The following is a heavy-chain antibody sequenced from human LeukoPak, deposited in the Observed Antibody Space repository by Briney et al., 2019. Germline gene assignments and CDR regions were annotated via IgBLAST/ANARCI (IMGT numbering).Heavy chain of an antibody. V-gene: IGHV4-59*08. D-gene: IGHD1-26*01. J-gene: IGHJ4*02. CDR3: ARRRGSYSIDY. CDR2: IYYSGST. CDR1: GGSISSYY. Sequence: MPSETLSLTCTVSGGSISSYYLSWIRQPPGKGLEWIGYIYYSGSTNYNPSLKSRVTISVDTSKNQFSLKLSSVTAADTAVYYCARRRGSYSIDYWSQGTLVTVSS.